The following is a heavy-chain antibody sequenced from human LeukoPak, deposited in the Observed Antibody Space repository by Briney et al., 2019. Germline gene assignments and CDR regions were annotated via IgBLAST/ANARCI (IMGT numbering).Heavy chain of an antibody. D-gene: IGHD6-19*01. CDR2: INHSGST. Sequence: SQTLSLTCAVSGGSISSGGYSWSWIRQPPGKGLEWIGEINHSGSTNYNPSLKSRVTISVDTSKNQFSLKLSSVTAADTAVYYCARGRSGWNLDYWGQGTLVTVSS. J-gene: IGHJ4*02. V-gene: IGHV4-30-2*01. CDR3: ARGRSGWNLDY. CDR1: GGSISSGGYS.